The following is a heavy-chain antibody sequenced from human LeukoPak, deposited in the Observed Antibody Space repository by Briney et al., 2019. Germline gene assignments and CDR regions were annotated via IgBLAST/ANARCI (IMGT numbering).Heavy chain of an antibody. V-gene: IGHV3-66*01. CDR3: ARTLNTAMFY. CDR1: GFTVSSNY. Sequence: GGSLRLSCAASGFTVSSNYMSWVRQPPGKGLEWVSVIYSGGSTYYADSVKGRFTISRDNSKNTLYLQMNSLRAEDTAVYYCARTLNTAMFYWAQRTLVTVSS. D-gene: IGHD5-18*01. J-gene: IGHJ4*02. CDR2: IYSGGST.